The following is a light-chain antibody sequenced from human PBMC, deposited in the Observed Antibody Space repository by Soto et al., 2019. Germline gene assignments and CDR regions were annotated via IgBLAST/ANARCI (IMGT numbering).Light chain of an antibody. CDR3: QPYGSSPIT. V-gene: IGKV3-20*01. CDR2: GAS. Sequence: EIVLTQSPGTLSLSPGERDTLSCMASQSVSSYLAWYQQKPGQAPRLLIYGASSRATGIPDRFSGSGSGTDFALTISRLEPEDFAVYYCQPYGSSPITVGQGTRLEIK. J-gene: IGKJ5*01. CDR1: QSVSSY.